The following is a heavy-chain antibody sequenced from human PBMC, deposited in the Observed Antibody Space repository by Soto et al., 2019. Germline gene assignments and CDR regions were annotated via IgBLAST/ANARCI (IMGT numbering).Heavy chain of an antibody. J-gene: IGHJ2*01. CDR1: GYTFTSYG. V-gene: IGHV1-18*01. D-gene: IGHD6-19*01. CDR2: ISAYNGNT. CDR3: ARDGPLTGIAVAGSYWYFDL. Sequence: QVQLVQSGAEVKKPGASVKVSCKASGYTFTSYGISWVRQAPGQGLEWMGWISAYNGNTNYVQKLQGRVTMTTDTSTSTAYMELRSLRSDDTAVYYCARDGPLTGIAVAGSYWYFDLWGRGTLVTVSS.